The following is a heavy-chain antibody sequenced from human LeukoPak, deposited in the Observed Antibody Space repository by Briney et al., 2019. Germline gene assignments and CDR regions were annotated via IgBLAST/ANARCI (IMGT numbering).Heavy chain of an antibody. CDR2: ISSSSTYI. V-gene: IGHV3-21*04. D-gene: IGHD6-13*01. J-gene: IGHJ5*02. Sequence: GGSLRLSCAASGFTFSSYGMHWVRQAPGKGLEWVSSISSSSTYIYYADSLKGRFTISRDNAKNSLYLQMNSLRAEDMALYYCAKGSIAAAGRGNWFDPWGQGTLVTVSS. CDR3: AKGSIAAAGRGNWFDP. CDR1: GFTFSSYG.